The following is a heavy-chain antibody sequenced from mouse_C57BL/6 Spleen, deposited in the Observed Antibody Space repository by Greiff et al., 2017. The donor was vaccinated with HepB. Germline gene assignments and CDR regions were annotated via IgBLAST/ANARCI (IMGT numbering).Heavy chain of an antibody. CDR2: IYPGSGST. D-gene: IGHD2-1*01. CDR3: ASWDGTAMDY. Sequence: QVQLKQPGAELVKPGASVKMSCKASGYTFTSYWITWVKQRPGQGLEWIGDIYPGSGSTNYNEKFTSKATLTVDTSSSTAYMQLSSLTSEDSAVYYCASWDGTAMDYWGQGTSVTVSS. CDR1: GYTFTSYW. V-gene: IGHV1-55*01. J-gene: IGHJ4*01.